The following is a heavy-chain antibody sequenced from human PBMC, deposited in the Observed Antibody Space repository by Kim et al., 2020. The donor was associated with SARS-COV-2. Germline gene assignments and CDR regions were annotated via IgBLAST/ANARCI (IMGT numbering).Heavy chain of an antibody. CDR2: IKSKTDGGTT. CDR1: GFTFSNAW. D-gene: IGHD3-16*02. V-gene: IGHV3-15*01. CDR3: TTDRVSDYVWGSYRYNCYFDY. Sequence: GGSLRLSCAASGFTFSNAWMSWVRQAPGKGLEWVGRIKSKTDGGTTDYAAPVKGRFTISRDDSKNTLYLQMNSLKTEDTAVYYCTTDRVSDYVWGSYRYNCYFDYWGQGTLVTVSS. J-gene: IGHJ4*02.